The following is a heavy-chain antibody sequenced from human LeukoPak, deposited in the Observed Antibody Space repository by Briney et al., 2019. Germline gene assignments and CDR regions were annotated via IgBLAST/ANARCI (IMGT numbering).Heavy chain of an antibody. CDR1: GYTLSELS. CDR2: INPNSGGT. D-gene: IGHD3-3*01. V-gene: IGHV1-2*02. CDR3: ARTYDFWSGYYRT. J-gene: IGHJ4*02. Sequence: ASVKVSCKVSGYTLSELSMHWVRQAPGKGLEWMGWINPNSGGTNYAQKFQGRVTMTRDTSISTAYMELSRLRSDDTAVYYCARTYDFWSGYYRTWGQGTLVTVSS.